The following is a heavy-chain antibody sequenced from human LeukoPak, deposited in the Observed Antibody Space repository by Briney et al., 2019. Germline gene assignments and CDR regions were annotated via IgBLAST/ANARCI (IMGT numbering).Heavy chain of an antibody. V-gene: IGHV3-21*04. CDR3: ATGSTSSYYHFDY. J-gene: IGHJ4*02. CDR1: GFTFSSYS. Sequence: PGGSLRLSCAASGFTFSSYSMNWVRQAPGKGLEWVSSISSSSSYIYYADSVKGRFTISRDNNKNSLFLQMNGLRTEDSAFYYCATGSTSSYYHFDYWGRGTLVTVSS. CDR2: ISSSSSYI. D-gene: IGHD1-26*01.